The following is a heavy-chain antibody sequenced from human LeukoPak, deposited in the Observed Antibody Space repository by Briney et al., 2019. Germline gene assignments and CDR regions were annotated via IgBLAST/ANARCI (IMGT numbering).Heavy chain of an antibody. Sequence: ASVKVSCKASGYTFTGYYKHWVRQAPGQGLEWMGWINPNSGGTNYAQKFQGRVTMTRDTSISTAYMELSRLRFDDTAVYYCARGGPPSYGDGTDYWGQGTLVTVSS. D-gene: IGHD4-17*01. V-gene: IGHV1-2*02. CDR3: ARGGPPSYGDGTDY. CDR2: INPNSGGT. CDR1: GYTFTGYY. J-gene: IGHJ4*02.